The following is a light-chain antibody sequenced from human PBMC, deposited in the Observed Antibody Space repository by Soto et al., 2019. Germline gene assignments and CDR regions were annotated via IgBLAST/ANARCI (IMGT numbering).Light chain of an antibody. CDR3: QQYGSSQS. CDR2: GAS. CDR1: QSVSSSY. Sequence: EIVLTQSPGTLSLSPGERATLSCRASQSVSSSYLAWYQQKPGQAPRLRIYGASSRATGIPDRFSGSGYGTDFTLTISRLEPEGFAVYYCQQYGSSQSFGQGTKVQIK. J-gene: IGKJ1*01. V-gene: IGKV3-20*01.